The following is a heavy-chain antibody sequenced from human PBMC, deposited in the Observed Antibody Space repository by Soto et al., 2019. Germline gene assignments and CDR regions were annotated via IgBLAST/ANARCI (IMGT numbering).Heavy chain of an antibody. CDR1: GFTFSNAW. V-gene: IGHV3-15*01. J-gene: IGHJ4*02. CDR3: STGLRWTSTDDY. CDR2: IKSKADGGTP. Sequence: EVQLVESGGGLVEPGGSLRLSCVVSGFTFSNAWMRWVRQAPGKGLEWVGRIKSKADGGTPEYAASVEGRFTISRDDSKNTLYLQLDGLKTEDTAVYYCSTGLRWTSTDDYWGQRTLVTVSS. D-gene: IGHD2-15*01.